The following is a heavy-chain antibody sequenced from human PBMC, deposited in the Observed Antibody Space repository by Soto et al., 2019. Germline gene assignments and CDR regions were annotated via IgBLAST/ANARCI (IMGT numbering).Heavy chain of an antibody. CDR2: IHTGGET. Sequence: EVQLVESGGGLVQPGGSLRLSCAASGFSVSSSYMSWVRQAPGKGLEWVSIIHTGGETYYADAVKGRFTVSRDNAKTSVFLQMNSLRAEDTAVYYCARDSWSQYWGQGTLVIVSS. V-gene: IGHV3-66*01. CDR1: GFSVSSSY. CDR3: ARDSWSQY. J-gene: IGHJ1*01. D-gene: IGHD2-15*01.